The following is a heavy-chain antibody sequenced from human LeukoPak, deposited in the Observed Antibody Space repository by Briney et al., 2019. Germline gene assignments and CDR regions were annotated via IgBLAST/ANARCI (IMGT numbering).Heavy chain of an antibody. J-gene: IGHJ5*01. CDR1: VLTFSSYA. CDR3: ARVGASGWFAY. CDR2: ISYDGTGT. V-gene: IGHV3-64*01. D-gene: IGHD6-19*01. Sequence: GGSLRLSCAASVLTFSSYAIHGVRRAPGKGLEYVSGISYDGTGTYYANSVKGRFTISRDNSRNTLYLQMGSLRAEDMAVYYCARVGASGWFAYWGQGTLVTVSS.